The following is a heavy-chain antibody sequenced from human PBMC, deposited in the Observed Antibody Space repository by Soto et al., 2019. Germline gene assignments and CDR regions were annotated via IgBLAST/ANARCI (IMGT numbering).Heavy chain of an antibody. CDR2: IHPGDSDT. CDR1: GYSFPSYW. J-gene: IGHJ2*01. D-gene: IGHD3-22*01. V-gene: IGHV5-51*01. Sequence: EVQLVQSGAEVKKPGESLKISCKGSGYSFPSYWIAWVRQMPGKGLEWMGIIHPGDSDTRYSPSFQGQVTISADKSISTAYLQWSSLKASDTAMYYCARPRYYYDSSGYAPPYWYFDLWGRGTLVTVSS. CDR3: ARPRYYYDSSGYAPPYWYFDL.